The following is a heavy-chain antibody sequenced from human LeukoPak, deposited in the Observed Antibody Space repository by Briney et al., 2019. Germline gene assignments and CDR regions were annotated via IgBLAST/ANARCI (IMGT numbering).Heavy chain of an antibody. CDR1: GFTFSSYW. V-gene: IGHV3-7*01. CDR2: IKQDGSEK. D-gene: IGHD3-3*01. Sequence: GGSLSLSCAASGFTFSSYWMSCVAQAPGQGLEWVANIKQDGSEKSYVDSVKGRFTISRDNAKNSLYLQMNSLRAEDTAVYYCARDFWSGCDYWGQGTLVTVSS. CDR3: ARDFWSGCDY. J-gene: IGHJ4*02.